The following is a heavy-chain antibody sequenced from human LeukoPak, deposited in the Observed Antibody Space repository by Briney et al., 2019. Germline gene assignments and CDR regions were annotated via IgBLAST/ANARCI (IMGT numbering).Heavy chain of an antibody. CDR2: IGGSDGRT. J-gene: IGHJ4*02. D-gene: IGHD3-16*01. V-gene: IGHV3-23*01. CDR1: GFTFSTYA. Sequence: GGSLRLSCAASGFTFSTYAMSWVRQAPGKGLEWVSAIGGSDGRTYYADSVKGRFTISRDSSKNTLYLQMNSLRAEDTAVYYCAKQMSTVTFTPFDYWGQGTLVTVSS. CDR3: AKQMSTVTFTPFDY.